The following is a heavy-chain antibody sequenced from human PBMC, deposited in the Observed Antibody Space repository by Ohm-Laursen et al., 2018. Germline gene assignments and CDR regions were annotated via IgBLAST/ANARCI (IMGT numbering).Heavy chain of an antibody. CDR3: ARDISLYYYDSSGYPPFDP. CDR1: GYSISSGYY. J-gene: IGHJ5*02. D-gene: IGHD3-22*01. Sequence: GTLSLTCAVSGYSISSGYYWGWIRQPPGKGLEWIGSIYHSGSTYYTPSLKSRVTISVDTSKNQFSLRMSSVTAADTAVYYCARDISLYYYDSSGYPPFDPWGQGTLVTVSS. CDR2: IYHSGST. V-gene: IGHV4-38-2*02.